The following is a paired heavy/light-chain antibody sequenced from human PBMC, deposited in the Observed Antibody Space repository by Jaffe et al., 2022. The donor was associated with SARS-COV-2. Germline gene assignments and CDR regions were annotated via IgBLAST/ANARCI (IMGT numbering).Heavy chain of an antibody. CDR1: GGSISSGSFY. D-gene: IGHD6-13*01. Sequence: QVQLQASGPGLVKPSQTLSLTCTVSGGSISSGSFYWSWIRQPAGKGLEWVGHISSSGSTNYNPSLKSRVTMSVDTSKNQFSLKLSSVTAADTAVYYCARDRYSGSWYVDSWGQGTLVTVSS. CDR2: ISSSGST. CDR3: ARDRYSGSWYVDS. J-gene: IGHJ4*02. V-gene: IGHV4-61*02.
Light chain of an antibody. J-gene: IGLJ2*01. V-gene: IGLV3-1*01. Sequence: SYELTQPPSVSVSPGQTASITCSGDKLGDKYACWYQQKPGQSPVLVIYEDTKRPSGIPERFSGSNSGNTATLTISGTQAMDEADYYCQAWDSSSAVFGGGTKLTVL. CDR3: QAWDSSSAV. CDR1: KLGDKY. CDR2: EDT.